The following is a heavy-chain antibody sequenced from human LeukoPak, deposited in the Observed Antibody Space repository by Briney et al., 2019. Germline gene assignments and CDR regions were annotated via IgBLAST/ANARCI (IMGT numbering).Heavy chain of an antibody. J-gene: IGHJ4*02. CDR2: INPSSGGT. CDR1: GYTFTGYY. V-gene: IGHV1-2*02. D-gene: IGHD6-19*01. CDR3: AREASSGSESTFDY. Sequence: ASVKVSCKASGYTFTGYYMHWVRQAPGQGLEWMGWINPSSGGTNYAQKFQGRVTMTRDTSISTAYMELSRLRSDDTAVYYCAREASSGSESTFDYWGQGTLVTVSS.